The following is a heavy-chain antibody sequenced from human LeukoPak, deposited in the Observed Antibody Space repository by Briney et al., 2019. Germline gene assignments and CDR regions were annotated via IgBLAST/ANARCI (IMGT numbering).Heavy chain of an antibody. D-gene: IGHD2/OR15-2a*01. CDR3: ARRVPPSDFFDA. J-gene: IGHJ5*02. CDR1: GGSISRTKTC. Sequence: PSETLSLTCAVSGGSISRTKTCGDWTRQPPGKGREWIGTICYTGNTYNKPSLKSRVTISVDSSKNQFSLKLNSLIDGDTAVYYCARRVPPSDFFDAWGQRTLVTVSS. CDR2: ICYTGNT. V-gene: IGHV4-39*01.